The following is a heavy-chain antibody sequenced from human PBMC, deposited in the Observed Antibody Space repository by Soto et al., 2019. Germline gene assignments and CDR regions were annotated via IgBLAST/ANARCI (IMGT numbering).Heavy chain of an antibody. J-gene: IGHJ6*02. D-gene: IGHD2-15*01. V-gene: IGHV1-69*13. Sequence: SVKVSCKASGGTFSSYAISWVRQAPGQGLEWMGGIIPIFGTANYAQKFQGRVTITADESTSTAYMELSSLRSEDTAVYYCARDSVGGYCSGGSCYSVGTHYYGMDVWGQ. CDR3: ARDSVGGYCSGGSCYSVGTHYYGMDV. CDR2: IIPIFGTA. CDR1: GGTFSSYA.